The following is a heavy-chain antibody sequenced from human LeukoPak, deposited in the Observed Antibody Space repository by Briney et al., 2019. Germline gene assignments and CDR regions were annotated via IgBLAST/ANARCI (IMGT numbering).Heavy chain of an antibody. Sequence: GESLKISCKGSGYTFTTYWIGWVRQMPGKGLEWMGIIYPGDSDTRYSPSFQGQVTISADKSISTAYLQWSSLKASNTAMYYCARPQDRDSVAFDIWGQGTMVTVSS. CDR3: ARPQDRDSVAFDI. CDR1: GYTFTTYW. V-gene: IGHV5-51*01. CDR2: IYPGDSDT. J-gene: IGHJ3*02.